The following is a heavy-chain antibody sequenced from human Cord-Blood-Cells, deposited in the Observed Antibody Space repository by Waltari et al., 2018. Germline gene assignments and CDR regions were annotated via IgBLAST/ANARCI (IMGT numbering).Heavy chain of an antibody. J-gene: IGHJ3*02. CDR2: INPGGGST. CDR1: GYTFTSYY. CDR3: ARHGIVGATDAFDI. Sequence: QVQLVQSGAEVKKPGASVKVSCKASGYTFTSYYMHWVRQAPGQGLEWMGIINPGGGSTSYEQKVQGRVTMTRDTCTNTVYMELSSLRSEDTAVYYCARHGIVGATDAFDIWGQGTMVTVSS. D-gene: IGHD1-26*01. V-gene: IGHV1-46*01.